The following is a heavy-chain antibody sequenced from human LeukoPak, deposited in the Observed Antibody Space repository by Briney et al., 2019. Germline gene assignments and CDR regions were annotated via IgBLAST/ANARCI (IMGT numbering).Heavy chain of an antibody. CDR1: GGSISSGSYY. Sequence: SQTLSLTCTVSGGSISSGSYYWSWIRQPAGKGLEWIGRIYTSGSTNYNPSLKSRVTISVDTSKNQFSLKLSSVTAADTAVYYCARDSIRSNAFDIWGQGTMVTVSS. V-gene: IGHV4-61*02. D-gene: IGHD2-2*02. J-gene: IGHJ3*02. CDR3: ARDSIRSNAFDI. CDR2: IYTSGST.